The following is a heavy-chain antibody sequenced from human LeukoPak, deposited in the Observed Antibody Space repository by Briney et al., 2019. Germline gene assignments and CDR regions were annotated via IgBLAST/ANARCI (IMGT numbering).Heavy chain of an antibody. CDR2: MSGSGDWT. J-gene: IGHJ4*02. Sequence: GGSLRLSCAASGFTLSSYAVSWVRQAPGKGLEWVSAMSGSGDWTHYPDSVKGRFTISRDNSKNTLSLQMNSLRAEDTAVYYCAKDRTSNWSGGFDYWGQGTPVTVSS. V-gene: IGHV3-23*01. D-gene: IGHD6-13*01. CDR3: AKDRTSNWSGGFDY. CDR1: GFTLSSYA.